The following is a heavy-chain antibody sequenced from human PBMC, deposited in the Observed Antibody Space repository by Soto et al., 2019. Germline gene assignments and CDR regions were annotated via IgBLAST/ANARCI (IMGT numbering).Heavy chain of an antibody. J-gene: IGHJ3*02. D-gene: IGHD4-17*01. Sequence: EVQLVESGGGLVKPGGSLRLSCAASGFTFSSYSMNWVRQAPGKGLEWVSSISSSSSYIYYADSVKGRFTISRDNAKNSLYMQMNSLRAEDTAVYYCGRRKVTTRNDYAFDIWGQGTMVTVSS. CDR1: GFTFSSYS. CDR3: GRRKVTTRNDYAFDI. CDR2: ISSSSSYI. V-gene: IGHV3-21*01.